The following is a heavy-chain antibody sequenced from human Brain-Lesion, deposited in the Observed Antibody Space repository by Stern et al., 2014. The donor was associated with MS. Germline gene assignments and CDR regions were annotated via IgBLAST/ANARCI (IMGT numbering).Heavy chain of an antibody. D-gene: IGHD3-9*01. J-gene: IGHJ6*02. Sequence: QVQLVQSGAEVKRPGSSVKVSCQASGGTFNVYAINWLRQAPGQGFEWIGGIIPVLGLPNYAQKFQGRVTITADGSTRTSSMHLNSLRSNDTAVYYCARDGRHTDNYGLDVWGQGTTVVVSS. V-gene: IGHV1-69*01. CDR1: GGTFNVYA. CDR2: IIPVLGLP. CDR3: ARDGRHTDNYGLDV.